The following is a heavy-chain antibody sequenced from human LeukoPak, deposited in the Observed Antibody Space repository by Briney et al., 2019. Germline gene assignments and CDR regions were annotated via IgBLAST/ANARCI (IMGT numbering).Heavy chain of an antibody. D-gene: IGHD3-10*01. CDR1: GYSLSSGYY. J-gene: IGHJ4*02. V-gene: IGHV4-38-2*02. CDR3: ARDPDLGSGSYIDY. CDR2: IYHSGST. Sequence: PSETLSLTCTVSGYSLSSGYYWGWIRQPPGKGLEWIGSIYHSGSTYYNPSLKSRVTISVDTSKNQFSLKLSSVTAADTAVYYCARDPDLGSGSYIDYWGQGTLVTVSS.